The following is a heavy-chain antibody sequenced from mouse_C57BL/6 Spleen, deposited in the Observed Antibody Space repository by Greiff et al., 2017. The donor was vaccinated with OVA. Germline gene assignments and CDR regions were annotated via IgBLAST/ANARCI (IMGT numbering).Heavy chain of an antibody. D-gene: IGHD1-1*01. Sequence: QVQLQQSGAELVRPGASVTLSCKASGYTFTDYEMHWVKQTPVHGLEWIGAIDPETGGTAYKPKFKGKAILTADKSSSTAYMELRSLTSEYSAVYYCTGGSRGYAMDYWGQGTSVTVSS. CDR1: GYTFTDYE. J-gene: IGHJ4*01. CDR3: TGGSRGYAMDY. CDR2: IDPETGGT. V-gene: IGHV1-15*01.